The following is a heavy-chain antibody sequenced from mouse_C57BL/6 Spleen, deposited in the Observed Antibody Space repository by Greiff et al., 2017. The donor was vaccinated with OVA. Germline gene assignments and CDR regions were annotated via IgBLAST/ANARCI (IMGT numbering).Heavy chain of an antibody. V-gene: IGHV3-6*01. CDR3: ARDRDYGSSLDY. CDR2: ISYDGSN. Sequence: EVQLVESGPGLVKPSQSLSLTCSVTGYSITSGYYWNWIRQFPGNKLEWMGYISYDGSNNYNPSLKNRISITRDTSKNQFFLKLNSVTTEDTATYYCARDRDYGSSLDYWGQGTTLTVSS. CDR1: GYSITSGYY. J-gene: IGHJ2*01. D-gene: IGHD1-1*01.